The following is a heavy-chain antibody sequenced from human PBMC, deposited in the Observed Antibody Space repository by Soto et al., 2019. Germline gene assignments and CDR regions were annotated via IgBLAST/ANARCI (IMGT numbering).Heavy chain of an antibody. Sequence: QVQLQESGPGLVKPSETLSLTCTVSGGSISSYYWSWIRQPPGKGLEWIGYIYYSGSTNYHPSLTTRVTIPGDTPKNQFPLTLSSVTAAAAAVYYCARRYGGTFDYWGQGTLVTVSS. CDR3: ARRYGGTFDY. CDR1: GGSISSYY. CDR2: IYYSGST. V-gene: IGHV4-59*08. J-gene: IGHJ4*02. D-gene: IGHD2-15*01.